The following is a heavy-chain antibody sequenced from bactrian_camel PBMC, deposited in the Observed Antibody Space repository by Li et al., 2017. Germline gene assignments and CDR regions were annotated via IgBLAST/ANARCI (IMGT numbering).Heavy chain of an antibody. J-gene: IGHJ4*01. D-gene: IGHD1*01. V-gene: IGHV3-2*01. Sequence: HVQLVESGGGSVQAGGSLRLSCAASGFTFSSYYMSWVRQAPGKGLEWVSSIYSDGSNTYYADSVKGRFTVSEDNTENTLYLQMNSLKPEDTGTYYCAALGPAPCSSGQWLHLPAKNAHWGRGTQVTVS. CDR3: AALGPAPCSSGQWLHLPAKNAH. CDR2: IYSDGSNT. CDR1: GFTFSSYY.